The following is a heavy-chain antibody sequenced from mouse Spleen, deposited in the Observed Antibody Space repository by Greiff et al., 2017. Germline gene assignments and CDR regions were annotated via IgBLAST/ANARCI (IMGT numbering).Heavy chain of an antibody. Sequence: EVQRVESGAELVRPGASVKLSCTASGFNIKDDYMHWVKQRPEQGLEWIGWIDPENGDTEYASKFQGKATITADTSSNTAYLQLSSLTSEDTAVYYCTTDKSSGGQGTLVTVSA. CDR3: TTDKSS. CDR1: GFNIKDDY. D-gene: IGHD3-1*01. J-gene: IGHJ3*01. V-gene: IGHV14-4*01. CDR2: IDPENGDT.